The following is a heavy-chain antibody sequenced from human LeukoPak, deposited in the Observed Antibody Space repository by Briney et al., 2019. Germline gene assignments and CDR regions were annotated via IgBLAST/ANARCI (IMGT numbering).Heavy chain of an antibody. J-gene: IGHJ4*02. CDR1: GYTFTGSY. Sequence: ASVKVSCKTSGYTFTGSYLHWVRQVPGQGLEWMGWTNPSTGGTKSAQQFEGRVTVTRDTSNTTGYLELRSLRLDDTATYYCARGGAFCSITTCHEFDHWGQGTLVIVS. V-gene: IGHV1-2*02. CDR3: ARGGAFCSITTCHEFDH. D-gene: IGHD2-2*01. CDR2: TNPSTGGT.